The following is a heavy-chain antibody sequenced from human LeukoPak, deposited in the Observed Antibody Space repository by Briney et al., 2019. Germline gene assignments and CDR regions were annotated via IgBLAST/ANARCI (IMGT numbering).Heavy chain of an antibody. J-gene: IGHJ3*02. CDR2: IYYSGST. V-gene: IGHV4-59*08. D-gene: IGHD2-15*01. CDR3: ARHPRYCSGGSCYDPFDI. CDR1: GGSISGYY. Sequence: SETLSLTCSVSGGSISGYYWSWIRQPPGKGLEWIAYIYYSGSTNYNPSLQSRVTISGDTSKNQLSLKLSSMTAADTAVYYCARHPRYCSGGSCYDPFDIWGQGTMVTVSS.